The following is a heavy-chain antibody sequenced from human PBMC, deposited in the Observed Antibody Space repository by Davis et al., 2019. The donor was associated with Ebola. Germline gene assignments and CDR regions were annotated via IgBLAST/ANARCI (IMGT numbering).Heavy chain of an antibody. CDR1: GYTFIDYY. CDR3: ARAQSSTYDYYMDV. D-gene: IGHD2-2*01. CDR2: INPKSGVT. Sequence: AASVKVSCKASGYTFIDYYIHWVRQAPGQGLEWMGWINPKSGVTKYAQQFQDWVTMTRDTSITTAYVELSGLTSDDTAIYYCARAQSSTYDYYMDVWGKGSAVTVSS. V-gene: IGHV1-2*04. J-gene: IGHJ6*03.